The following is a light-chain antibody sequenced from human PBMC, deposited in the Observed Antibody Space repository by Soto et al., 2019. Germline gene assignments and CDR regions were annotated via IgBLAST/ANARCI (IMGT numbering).Light chain of an antibody. CDR3: QQRSSWPIT. J-gene: IGKJ5*01. Sequence: EIVLTQSPASLSLSPVERATLSCMASQSVDSYLVWYQQKPGQAPRLLIFGASNRATGIPARFSGSGSGTDFTLTINSLEPEDFAVYYCQQRSSWPITFGQGTRLEIK. CDR2: GAS. CDR1: QSVDSY. V-gene: IGKV3-11*01.